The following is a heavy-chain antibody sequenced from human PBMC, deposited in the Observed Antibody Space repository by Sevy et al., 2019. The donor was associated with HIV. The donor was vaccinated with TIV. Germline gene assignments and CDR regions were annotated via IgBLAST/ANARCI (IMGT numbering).Heavy chain of an antibody. Sequence: GGSLRLSCAGSGFTFSSYWMSWVRQAPGKGLEWVANIKQDGSEKYYVDSVKGRFTISRDNAKNSLYLQMNSLRAEDTAVYYCARPGAGSGHYYDAFDICGQGTMVTVSS. D-gene: IGHD3-22*01. J-gene: IGHJ3*02. CDR3: ARPGAGSGHYYDAFDI. CDR2: IKQDGSEK. CDR1: GFTFSSYW. V-gene: IGHV3-7*01.